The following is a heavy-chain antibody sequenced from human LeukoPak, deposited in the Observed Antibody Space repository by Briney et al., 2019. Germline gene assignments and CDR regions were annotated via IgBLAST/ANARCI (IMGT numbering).Heavy chain of an antibody. CDR1: GFTFSRHG. V-gene: IGHV3-21*01. J-gene: IGHJ4*02. D-gene: IGHD6-13*01. CDR3: ARDRGIAAAGTRRTGLDY. Sequence: PGGSLRLSCAASGFTFSRHGMNWVRQAPGKGLEWVSFIDTTSSYIYYADSMKGRFTISRDTSKNTLYLQMDSLRAEDTAVYYCARDRGIAAAGTRRTGLDYWGQGTLVTVSS. CDR2: IDTTSSYI.